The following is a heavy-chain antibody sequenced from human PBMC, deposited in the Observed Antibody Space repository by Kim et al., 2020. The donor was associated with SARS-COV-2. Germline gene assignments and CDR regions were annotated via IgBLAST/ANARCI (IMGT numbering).Heavy chain of an antibody. Sequence: SETLSLTCTVSGGSISSSSYFCDWIRQPPGKGLEWIGSIHYSGATFYNQSLKSRVTISVDTSKNQFSLKLTSVTAADTAVYYCATRPRGSVYGMDVWGQGTTVTVSS. CDR3: ATRPRGSVYGMDV. CDR2: IHYSGAT. J-gene: IGHJ6*02. D-gene: IGHD3-10*01. CDR1: GGSISSSSYF. V-gene: IGHV4-39*01.